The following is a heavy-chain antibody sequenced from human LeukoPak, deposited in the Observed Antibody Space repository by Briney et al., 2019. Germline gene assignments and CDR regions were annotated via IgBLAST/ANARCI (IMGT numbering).Heavy chain of an antibody. CDR1: GYTFTSYG. CDR3: ARKTPPRNRYSYGYDY. CDR2: ISAYNGNT. V-gene: IGHV1-18*01. J-gene: IGHJ4*02. Sequence: GASVKVSCKASGYTFTSYGISWVRQAPGQGLEWMGWISAYNGNTNYAQKLQGRVTMTTDTSTSTAYMELRSLRSDDTAVYYCARKTPPRNRYSYGYDYWGQGTLVTVSS. D-gene: IGHD5-18*01.